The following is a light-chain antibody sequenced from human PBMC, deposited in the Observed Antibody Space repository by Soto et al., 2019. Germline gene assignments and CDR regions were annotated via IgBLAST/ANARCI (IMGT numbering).Light chain of an antibody. CDR2: GAS. Sequence: EIVMTQSPATLSVSPGERATLSCRASQSVNSNLAWYQQKPGQAPRLLIYGASTRATGIPDRFSGSGSGSEFTLTISSLQSEDFAVYYCQQCNTWPRTFGQGTKVEIK. V-gene: IGKV3-15*01. CDR3: QQCNTWPRT. J-gene: IGKJ1*01. CDR1: QSVNSN.